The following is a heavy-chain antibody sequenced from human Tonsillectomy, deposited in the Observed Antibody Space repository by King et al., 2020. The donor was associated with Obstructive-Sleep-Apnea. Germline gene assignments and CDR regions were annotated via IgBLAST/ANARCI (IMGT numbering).Heavy chain of an antibody. Sequence: EGQLVQSGAEVKKPGESLKISCKGSGYSFDNYWVGWVRQMPGKGLEWMGSIYPYDSDTRYRPSFQGQVTISVDKSIDTASLQWSSLKASDTAMYYCARDGRGSNSWYMFWGQGTLVTVSS. D-gene: IGHD6-13*01. CDR3: ARDGRGSNSWYMF. CDR1: GYSFDNYW. CDR2: IYPYDSDT. J-gene: IGHJ1*01. V-gene: IGHV5-51*01.